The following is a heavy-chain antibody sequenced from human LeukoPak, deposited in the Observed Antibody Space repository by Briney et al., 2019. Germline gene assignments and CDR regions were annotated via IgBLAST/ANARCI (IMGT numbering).Heavy chain of an antibody. CDR1: GFTFSSYA. CDR2: ISGSGGST. V-gene: IGHV3-23*01. Sequence: GGSLRLSCAASGFTFSSYAMSWVRQAPGKGLEWVSAISGSGGSTYYADSVKGRFTISRDNSKNTLYLQMNSLRAEDTAVYYCANRITMVRGVIEYWGQGALVTVSS. J-gene: IGHJ4*02. D-gene: IGHD3-10*01. CDR3: ANRITMVRGVIEY.